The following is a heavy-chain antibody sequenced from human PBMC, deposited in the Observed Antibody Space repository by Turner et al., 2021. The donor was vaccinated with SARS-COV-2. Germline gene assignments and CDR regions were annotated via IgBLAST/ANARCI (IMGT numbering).Heavy chain of an antibody. CDR1: GLTFSSYA. Sequence: EVQLLASGGGSVQPGTSLRLSCAASGLTFSSYAMGWVRQAPGKGLRWVSAISGSGGSTYYAASVKGRFTISRDNSKNTLYLQMNSLRAEDTAVYYCAQAGLEISSHFDYWGQGNLVTVSS. J-gene: IGHJ4*02. CDR2: ISGSGGST. D-gene: IGHD3-3*01. V-gene: IGHV3-23*01. CDR3: AQAGLEISSHFDY.